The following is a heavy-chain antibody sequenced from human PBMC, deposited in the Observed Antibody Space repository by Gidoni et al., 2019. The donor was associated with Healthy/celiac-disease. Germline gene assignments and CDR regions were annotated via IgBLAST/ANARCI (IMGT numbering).Heavy chain of an antibody. CDR3: AIDTSRIAVAGTGL. J-gene: IGHJ4*02. CDR2: ISGSGGST. V-gene: IGHV3-23*01. Sequence: EVQLLESGVGLVQPGGSLRLSCAASGFTFSSYAMSWVRQAPGKGLEWVSAISGSGGSTYYADAVKGRFTISRDNSKNTLYLQMNSLRAEDTAVYYCAIDTSRIAVAGTGLGGQGTLVTVSS. CDR1: GFTFSSYA. D-gene: IGHD6-19*01.